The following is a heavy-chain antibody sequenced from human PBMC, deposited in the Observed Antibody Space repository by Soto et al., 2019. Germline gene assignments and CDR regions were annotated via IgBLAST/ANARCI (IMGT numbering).Heavy chain of an antibody. Sequence: GGSLRLSCAASGFTFSSYGMHWVRQAPGKGLEWVAVISYDGSNKYYADSVKGRFTISRDNSKNTLYLQMNSLRAEDTAVYYCAKDYPYDILTGFLDYWGQGTLVTVSS. CDR2: ISYDGSNK. J-gene: IGHJ4*02. CDR3: AKDYPYDILTGFLDY. D-gene: IGHD3-9*01. CDR1: GFTFSSYG. V-gene: IGHV3-30*18.